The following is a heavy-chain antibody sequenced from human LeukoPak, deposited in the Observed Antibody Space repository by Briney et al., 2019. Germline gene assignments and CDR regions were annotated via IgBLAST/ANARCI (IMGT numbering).Heavy chain of an antibody. CDR1: GFTFSSYA. D-gene: IGHD1-26*01. CDR3: ARTSGSYWLSWLDAFDI. CDR2: ISYDGSNK. Sequence: GGSLRLSCAASGFTFSSYAMHWVRQAPGKGLEWVAVISYDGSNKYYADSVKGRFTISRDNPKDTLYLQMNSLRADDTAVYYCARTSGSYWLSWLDAFDIWGQGTMVTISS. V-gene: IGHV3-30-3*01. J-gene: IGHJ3*02.